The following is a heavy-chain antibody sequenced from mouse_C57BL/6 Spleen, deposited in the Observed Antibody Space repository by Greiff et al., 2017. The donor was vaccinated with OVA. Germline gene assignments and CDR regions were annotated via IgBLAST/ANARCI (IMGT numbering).Heavy chain of an antibody. D-gene: IGHD3-2*02. V-gene: IGHV1-64*01. Sequence: QVQLQQPGAELVKPGASVKLSCKASGYTFTSYWMHWVKQRPEQGLEWIGMIHPNSGSTNYTEKFKSTATMTVDTSSSTAYMQLSSLTSEDSAVYYCERGSGYDAMDYWGQGTSVTVSS. CDR1: GYTFTSYW. CDR2: IHPNSGST. J-gene: IGHJ4*01. CDR3: ERGSGYDAMDY.